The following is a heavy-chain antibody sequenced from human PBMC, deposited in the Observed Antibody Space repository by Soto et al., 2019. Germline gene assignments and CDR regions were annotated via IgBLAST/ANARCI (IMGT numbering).Heavy chain of an antibody. CDR3: ASNRGGSSWSHRYYYYYGMDV. CDR1: GGSISSGDYY. Sequence: SETLSLTCTVSGGSISSGDYYWSWIRQPPGKGLEWIGYIYYSGSTYYNPSLKSRVTISVDTSKNQFSLKLSSVTAADTAVYYCASNRGGSSWSHRYYYYYGMDVWGQGTTVTVSS. CDR2: IYYSGST. D-gene: IGHD6-13*01. V-gene: IGHV4-30-4*01. J-gene: IGHJ6*02.